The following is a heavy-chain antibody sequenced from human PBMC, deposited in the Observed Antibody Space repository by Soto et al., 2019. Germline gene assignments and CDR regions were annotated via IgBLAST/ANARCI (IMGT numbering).Heavy chain of an antibody. CDR1: GFTFSSYG. V-gene: IGHV3-30*03. CDR3: ATEKGYYDFWSGYYMFDP. J-gene: IGHJ5*02. CDR2: ISYDGSNK. D-gene: IGHD3-3*01. Sequence: VQLLESGGGLVQPGGSLRLSCAASGFTFSSYGMHWVRQAPGKGLEWVAVISYDGSNKYYADSVKGRFTISRDNSKNTLYLQMNSLRAEDTAVYYCATEKGYYDFWSGYYMFDPWGQGTLVTVSS.